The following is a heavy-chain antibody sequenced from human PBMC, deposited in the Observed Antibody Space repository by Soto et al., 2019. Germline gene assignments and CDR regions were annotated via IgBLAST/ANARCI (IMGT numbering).Heavy chain of an antibody. V-gene: IGHV1-24*01. J-gene: IGHJ4*02. D-gene: IGHD6-19*01. CDR3: ATNVHSSGYYADY. Sequence: QVHLVQSGAEVKKPGASVKVSCKVSGYTLTELSMHWVRQAPGKGLEWMGGFDPAHGETIYARKFQGSAIMTEDTSTDTAYMELSSLRSEDTAVYYCATNVHSSGYYADYWGQGTLVTVSS. CDR2: FDPAHGET. CDR1: GYTLTELS.